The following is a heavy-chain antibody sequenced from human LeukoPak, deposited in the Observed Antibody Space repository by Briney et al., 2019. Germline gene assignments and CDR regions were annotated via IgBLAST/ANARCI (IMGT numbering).Heavy chain of an antibody. CDR2: ISYDGNEE. V-gene: IGHV3-30*18. CDR3: AKVEEIYCSSTNCPSHFDY. Sequence: GGSLRLSCAASGFTFSTYGMHWVRQAPGKGLEWVAFISYDGNEEYYTDSVKGRFTVSRDNSKNTLYLQMNSLRVEDTAIYYCAKVEEIYCSSTNCPSHFDYWGQGTLVTVSS. J-gene: IGHJ4*02. CDR1: GFTFSTYG. D-gene: IGHD2-2*01.